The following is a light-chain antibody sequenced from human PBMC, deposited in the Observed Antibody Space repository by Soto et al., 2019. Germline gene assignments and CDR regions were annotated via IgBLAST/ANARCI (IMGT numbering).Light chain of an antibody. Sequence: VMTQSPATLSLSPWERATLSCRASQSVSSKLVWYQQKPGQAPRFLIYGASTRATGIPARFSGSGSGTEFTLTISSLQPDDFATYYCQQYNSYPWTFGQGTKVDIK. CDR1: QSVSSK. V-gene: IGKV3-15*01. CDR3: QQYNSYPWT. J-gene: IGKJ1*01. CDR2: GAS.